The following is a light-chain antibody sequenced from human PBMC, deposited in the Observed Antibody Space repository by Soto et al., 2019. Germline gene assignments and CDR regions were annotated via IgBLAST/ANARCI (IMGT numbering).Light chain of an antibody. CDR1: QSVSSS. CDR2: GAS. CDR3: QQYNNWPIT. Sequence: EVVLSQSPATLSFSRRATSTLSFGASQSVSSSLAWYQQKPGQAPRLLIYGASTRASDTPARFSGSGSVTEFALTISSLQSEDFAVYYCQQYNNWPITFGQGTRLEIK. J-gene: IGKJ5*01. V-gene: IGKV3D-15*01.